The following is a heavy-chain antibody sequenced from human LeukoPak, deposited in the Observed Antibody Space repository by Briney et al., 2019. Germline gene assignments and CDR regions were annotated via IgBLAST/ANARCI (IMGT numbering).Heavy chain of an antibody. J-gene: IGHJ4*02. Sequence: PSETLSLTCTVSGGSISSYYWSWIRQPPGKGLEWIGYIYYSGSTNYNPSLKSRVTTSVDTSKNQFSLKLSSVTAADTAVYYCARDSPYYYGSGSYSYFDYWGQGTLVTVSS. CDR3: ARDSPYYYGSGSYSYFDY. V-gene: IGHV4-59*01. CDR1: GGSISSYY. D-gene: IGHD3-10*01. CDR2: IYYSGST.